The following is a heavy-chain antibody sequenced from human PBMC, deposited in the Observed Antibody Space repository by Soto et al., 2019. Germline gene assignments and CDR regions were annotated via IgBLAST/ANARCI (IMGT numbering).Heavy chain of an antibody. D-gene: IGHD3-3*01. Sequence: SETLSLTCTVSGGSISSYYWSWIRQPPGKGLEWIGYIYYSGSTNYNPSLKSRVTISVDTSKNQFSLKLSSVTAADTAVYHCARLRFLEWLSSSPYYYYGMDVSGQGTTVTVSS. J-gene: IGHJ6*02. CDR2: IYYSGST. CDR1: GGSISSYY. CDR3: ARLRFLEWLSSSPYYYYGMDV. V-gene: IGHV4-59*01.